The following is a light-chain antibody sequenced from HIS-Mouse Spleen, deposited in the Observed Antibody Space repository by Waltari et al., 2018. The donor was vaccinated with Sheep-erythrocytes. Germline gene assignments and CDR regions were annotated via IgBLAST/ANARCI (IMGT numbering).Light chain of an antibody. CDR3: QRTYNAPPA. V-gene: IGKV1-27*01. Sequence: DIQLTQSPSSLSASVGDRVTITCRVSQGIRRYLNWYRQKPGKIPKLLIYSASNLQSGFPSRLSASGSGTDFSRTISSLQPEDVETYYGQRTYNAPPAFGGGTKVEIK. CDR2: SAS. J-gene: IGKJ4*01. CDR1: QGIRRY.